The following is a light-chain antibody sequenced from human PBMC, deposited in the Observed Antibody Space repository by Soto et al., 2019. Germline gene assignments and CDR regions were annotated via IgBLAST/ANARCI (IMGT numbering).Light chain of an antibody. CDR3: QQYGSSPMT. J-gene: IGKJ1*01. V-gene: IGKV3-20*01. CDR1: ESVSSN. Sequence: EIVLTQSPVTLSMSPGERATLSCRAGESVSSNLAWYQQKPGQAPRLLIYGASGRATGIPDRFSGSGSGTDFTLTISRLEPEDFAVYYCQQYGSSPMTFGHGTKVDIK. CDR2: GAS.